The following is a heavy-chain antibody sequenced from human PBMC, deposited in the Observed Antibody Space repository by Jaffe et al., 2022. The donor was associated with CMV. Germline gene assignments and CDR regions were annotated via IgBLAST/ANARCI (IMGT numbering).Heavy chain of an antibody. CDR1: GFSLSNARMG. D-gene: IGHD3-3*01. CDR3: ARIMQYYDFWSGYYTGPVVFDY. V-gene: IGHV2-26*01. CDR2: IFSNDEK. Sequence: QVTLKESGPVLVKPTETLTLTCTVSGFSLSNARMGVSWIRQPPGKALEWLAHIFSNDEKSYSTSLKSRLTISKDTSKSQVVLTMTNMDPVDTATYYCARIMQYYDFWSGYYTGPVVFDYWGQGTLVTVSS. J-gene: IGHJ4*02.